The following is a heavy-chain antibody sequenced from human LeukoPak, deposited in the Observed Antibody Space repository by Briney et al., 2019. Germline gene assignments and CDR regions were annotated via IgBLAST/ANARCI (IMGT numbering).Heavy chain of an antibody. V-gene: IGHV1-8*01. J-gene: IGHJ4*02. D-gene: IGHD6-19*01. CDR1: EYTFTSCD. CDR3: TRGSSGRRDN. CDR2: MNPNSGNT. Sequence: GASVKVSCKASEYTFTSCDINWVRQAPGQGLEWMGWMNPNSGNTGYAQRFQGRITMTRDISIGTAYMELSNLTSEDTAIYYCTRGSSGRRDNWGQGTLVTVSA.